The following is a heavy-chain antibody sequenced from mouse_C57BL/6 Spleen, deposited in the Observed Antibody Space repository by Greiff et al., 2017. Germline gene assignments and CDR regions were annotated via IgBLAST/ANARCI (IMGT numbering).Heavy chain of an antibody. CDR3: ARPYYGSSYGYFDV. J-gene: IGHJ1*03. D-gene: IGHD1-1*01. CDR2: IYPRSGNT. V-gene: IGHV1-81*01. CDR1: GYTFTSYG. Sequence: VQLQQSGAELARPGASVKLSCKASGYTFTSYGISWVKQRTGQGLEWIGEIYPRSGNTYYNEKFKGKATLTADKSSSTAYMELRSLTSEDSAVYFCARPYYGSSYGYFDVWGTGTTVTVSS.